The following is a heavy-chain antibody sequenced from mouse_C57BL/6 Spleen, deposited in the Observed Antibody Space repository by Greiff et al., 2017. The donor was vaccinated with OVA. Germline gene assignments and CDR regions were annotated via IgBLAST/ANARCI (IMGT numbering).Heavy chain of an antibody. CDR1: GFTFSDYG. Sequence: EVKLVESGGGLVKPGGSLKLSCAASGFTFSDYGMHWVRQAPEKGLEWVAYISSGSSTIYYADTVKVRFTISRDNAKNTLFLQMTSLRSEDTAMYYCARETYYSNYVEAMDYWGQGTSVTVSS. CDR2: ISSGSSTI. V-gene: IGHV5-17*01. D-gene: IGHD2-5*01. CDR3: ARETYYSNYVEAMDY. J-gene: IGHJ4*01.